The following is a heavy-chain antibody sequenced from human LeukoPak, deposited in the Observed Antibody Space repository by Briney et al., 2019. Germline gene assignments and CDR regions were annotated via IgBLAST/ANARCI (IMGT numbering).Heavy chain of an antibody. CDR2: ISSSGSTI. D-gene: IGHD2-21*02. Sequence: PGGSLRLSCAASGFTFSSYEMNWVRQAPGKGLEWVSYISSSGSTIYYADSVKGRFTISRDNAKNSLYLQMNSLRAEDTAVYCCAGREHIAYCGGDCYSPLDYWGQGTLVTVSS. V-gene: IGHV3-48*03. CDR1: GFTFSSYE. CDR3: AGREHIAYCGGDCYSPLDY. J-gene: IGHJ4*02.